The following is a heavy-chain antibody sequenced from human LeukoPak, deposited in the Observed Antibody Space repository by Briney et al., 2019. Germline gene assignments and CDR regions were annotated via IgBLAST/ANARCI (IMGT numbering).Heavy chain of an antibody. Sequence: GGSLRLSCAASGFTFSTSWMHWARQARGRGLEWVARIDSADSRTIYAASVKARTTTSRDAAKNTLYLQMNSLRAEDPAVYYCARGFGRSGYPGDYYDYMDVWGKGTTVTVSS. CDR1: GFTFSTSW. CDR3: ARGFGRSGYPGDYYDYMDV. V-gene: IGHV3-74*01. J-gene: IGHJ6*03. CDR2: IDSADSRT. D-gene: IGHD3-3*01.